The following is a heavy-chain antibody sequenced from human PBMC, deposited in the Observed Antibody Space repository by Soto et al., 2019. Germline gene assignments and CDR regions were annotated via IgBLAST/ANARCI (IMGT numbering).Heavy chain of an antibody. CDR2: IIPIFVTA. J-gene: IGHJ4*02. V-gene: IGHV1-69*01. CDR3: ARERGGDGKSFYFDY. D-gene: IGHD2-21*01. CDR1: GGTFSSYA. Sequence: QVQLVQSGAEVKKPGSSVKVSCKASGGTFSSYAISWVRQAPGQRLEWMGGIIPIFVTANYAQKFQGRGTITADESTREAYMELSRLRSEDTAVYYCARERGGDGKSFYFDYWGQGTLVTVSS.